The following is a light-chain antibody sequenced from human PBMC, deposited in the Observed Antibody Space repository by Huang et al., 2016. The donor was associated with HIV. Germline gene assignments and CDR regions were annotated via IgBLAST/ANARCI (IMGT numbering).Light chain of an antibody. CDR1: QSVSSN. CDR3: QQYNNWHLT. Sequence: IVMTQTPATLPVSPGGRATLSCKANQSVSSNLAWYQHKPGQAPRLIIYGSTTRATGVPARFSGSGSGTDFTLTINSLQSEDFGIYYCQQYNNWHLTFGGGTKV. J-gene: IGKJ4*01. V-gene: IGKV3-15*01. CDR2: GST.